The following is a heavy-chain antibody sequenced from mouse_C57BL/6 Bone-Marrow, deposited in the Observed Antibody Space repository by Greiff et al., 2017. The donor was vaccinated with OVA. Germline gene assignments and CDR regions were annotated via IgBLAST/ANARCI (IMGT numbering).Heavy chain of an antibody. D-gene: IGHD2-2*01. Sequence: EVQRVESGGDLVKPGGSLKLSCAASGFTFSSYGMSWVRQTPDKRLEWVATISSGGSYTYYPDSVKGRFTISRDNAKNTLYLQMSSLKSEDTAMYYCARRGMVTTYDYWGQGTTRTVSS. CDR1: GFTFSSYG. CDR3: ARRGMVTTYDY. CDR2: ISSGGSYT. V-gene: IGHV5-6*01. J-gene: IGHJ2*01.